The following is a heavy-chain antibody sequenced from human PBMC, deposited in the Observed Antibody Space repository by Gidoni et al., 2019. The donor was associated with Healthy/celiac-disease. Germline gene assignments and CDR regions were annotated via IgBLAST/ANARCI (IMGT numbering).Heavy chain of an antibody. D-gene: IGHD6-13*01. CDR3: AREGGIYYYYGMDV. V-gene: IGHV1-8*01. Sequence: QAQLVQSGAEVTKPAASVNVPCKASGHTSTSYDINWVLQATGQGLEWMGWMNPNSGNTGYARKFQGRVTMPRNTSISTAYMELSSLRSEDTAVYYCAREGGIYYYYGMDVWGQGTTVTVSS. CDR1: GHTSTSYD. CDR2: MNPNSGNT. J-gene: IGHJ6*02.